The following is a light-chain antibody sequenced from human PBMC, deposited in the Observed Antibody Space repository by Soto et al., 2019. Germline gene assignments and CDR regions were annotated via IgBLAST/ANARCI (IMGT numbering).Light chain of an antibody. CDR3: QQLHSYPLT. CDR1: QGITNY. Sequence: DIQLTQSPSFLSASVGERVTITCRASQGITNYLAWYQKKPGKAPNLLIYGASTLQAGVPARFSGSGSGTEFTLTISGLQPEDFATYYCQQLHSYPLTFGQGTPLEIK. J-gene: IGKJ5*01. CDR2: GAS. V-gene: IGKV1-9*01.